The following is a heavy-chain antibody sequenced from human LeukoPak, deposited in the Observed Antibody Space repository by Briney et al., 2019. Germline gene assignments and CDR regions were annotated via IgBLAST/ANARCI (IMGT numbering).Heavy chain of an antibody. CDR2: ISVYNGGT. CDR1: GYTFTSYG. V-gene: IGHV1-18*01. Sequence: ASVKVSCKASGYTFTSYGISWVRQAPGQGLEWMGWISVYNGGTNYAQKFQGRVTMTTDRITSTAYMELRSLRSDDTAMYYCARDYDYIWGAYRLASFDYWGQGTLLTVSS. CDR3: ARDYDYIWGAYRLASFDY. D-gene: IGHD3-16*02. J-gene: IGHJ4*02.